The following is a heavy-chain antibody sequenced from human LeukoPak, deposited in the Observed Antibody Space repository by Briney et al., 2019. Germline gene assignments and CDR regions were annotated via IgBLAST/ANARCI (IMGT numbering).Heavy chain of an antibody. V-gene: IGHV1-18*01. CDR3: ARESIIQLWRHPFDY. J-gene: IGHJ4*02. Sequence: ASVKVSCKASGYTFTSYGISWVRQAPGQGLEWMGWISAYNVNTNYAQNLQGRVTMTPDTSTSTPYMDIRTLRAHDTAVYYCARESIIQLWRHPFDYWGQGTLVTVSS. D-gene: IGHD5-18*01. CDR2: ISAYNVNT. CDR1: GYTFTSYG.